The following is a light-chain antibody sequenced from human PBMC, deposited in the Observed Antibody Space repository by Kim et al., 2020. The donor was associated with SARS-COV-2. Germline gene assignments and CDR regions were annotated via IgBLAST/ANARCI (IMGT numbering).Light chain of an antibody. CDR2: GKN. CDR3: NSRDSNENVF. V-gene: IGLV3-19*01. Sequence: VALGQTVRITCQGDSLRSYYATWYQQKPGQAPILVIYGKNNRPSGIPDRFSGSSSGNTASVTITGTQAGDEADYYCNSRDSNENVFFGGGTQLTVL. J-gene: IGLJ2*01. CDR1: SLRSYY.